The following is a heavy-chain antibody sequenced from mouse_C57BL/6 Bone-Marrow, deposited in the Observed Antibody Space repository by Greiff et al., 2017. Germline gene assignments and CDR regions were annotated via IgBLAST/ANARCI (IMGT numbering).Heavy chain of an antibody. V-gene: IGHV5-4*01. J-gene: IGHJ3*01. Sequence: EVQGVESGGGLVKPGGSLKLSCAVSGFTFSSYAMSWVRQTPEKRLEWVATLSDGGSYTYYPDNVKGRFTISRDNAKNNLYLQMSHLKSEDTAMYYCARDEGKAYWGQGTLVTVSA. CDR2: LSDGGSYT. CDR1: GFTFSSYA. CDR3: ARDEGKAY.